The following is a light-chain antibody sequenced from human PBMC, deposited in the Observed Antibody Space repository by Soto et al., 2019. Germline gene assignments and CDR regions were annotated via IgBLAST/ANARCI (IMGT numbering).Light chain of an antibody. CDR2: DVS. CDR1: RNDVFDGYDY. V-gene: IGLV2-14*03. J-gene: IGLJ1*01. Sequence: HSALTQPSSVFGAPGQSIAISRPGVRNDVFDGYDYVSWYQQHPGQAPQLIIYDVSNRPSGVSDRFSGSKSGNTASLTISGLQAEDEAEYYCTSYTSSTPFYVFGTGTKVTVL. CDR3: TSYTSSTPFYV.